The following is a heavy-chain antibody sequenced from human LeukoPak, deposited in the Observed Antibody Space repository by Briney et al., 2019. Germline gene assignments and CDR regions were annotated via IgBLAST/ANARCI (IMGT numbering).Heavy chain of an antibody. Sequence: PSETLSLTCTVSGGSISSYYWSWIRQPPGKGLEWIGYIYYSGSNNYNPSLKSRVTISVVTSKNQFSLKLSSVTAADTAVYYCARDSYGDYYFDCWGQGTLVTVFS. D-gene: IGHD4-17*01. CDR1: GGSISSYY. V-gene: IGHV4-59*01. CDR3: ARDSYGDYYFDC. J-gene: IGHJ4*02. CDR2: IYYSGSN.